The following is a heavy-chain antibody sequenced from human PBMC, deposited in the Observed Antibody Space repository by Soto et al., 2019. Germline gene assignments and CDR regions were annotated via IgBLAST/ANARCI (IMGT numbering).Heavy chain of an antibody. CDR1: GYTFTSYG. J-gene: IGHJ4*02. Sequence: ESSVKVSCKASGYTFTSYGISWVRHAPGQGLEWMGRISPNIGITNYAQKLQGRVTITADKSTSTAYMELSSLRSEDTAVYYCARGRTAMVQFDYWGQGTLVTVSS. CDR3: ARGRTAMVQFDY. V-gene: IGHV1-69*04. CDR2: ISPNIGIT. D-gene: IGHD5-18*01.